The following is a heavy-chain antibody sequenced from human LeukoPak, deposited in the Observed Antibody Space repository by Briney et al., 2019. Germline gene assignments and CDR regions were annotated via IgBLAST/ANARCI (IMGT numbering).Heavy chain of an antibody. D-gene: IGHD1-26*01. CDR3: AKDVVMGPTNHGLDY. J-gene: IGHJ4*02. CDR2: ISYDVSNR. Sequence: GGSLRLSCAASGFTFSSYGMHWVRQAPGKGLEWVAVISYDVSNRFYADSVKGRFTISRDNSKSTLYLQMNSLRPEDTAVYYCAKDVVMGPTNHGLDYWGQGTLVTVSS. V-gene: IGHV3-30*18. CDR1: GFTFSSYG.